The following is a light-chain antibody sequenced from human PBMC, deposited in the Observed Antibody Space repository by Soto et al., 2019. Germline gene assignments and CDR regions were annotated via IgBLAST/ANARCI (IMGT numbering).Light chain of an antibody. Sequence: QSALTQPASVSGSPGQSITISCTGTSSDVGAYTYVSWYQQHPGKAPKLMIFEVSDRPSGVSNRFSGYKSGNTASLTISGHKAEDEADYYCSSYTTSNTLVFGGGTKLTVL. CDR3: SSYTTSNTLV. V-gene: IGLV2-14*01. CDR2: EVS. J-gene: IGLJ2*01. CDR1: SSDVGAYTY.